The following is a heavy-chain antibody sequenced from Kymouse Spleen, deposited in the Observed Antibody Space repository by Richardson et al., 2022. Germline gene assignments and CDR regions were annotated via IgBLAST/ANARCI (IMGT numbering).Heavy chain of an antibody. CDR1: GFSLSTSGMC. CDR3: ARIRDTMVRGAPILLLLLRYGR. V-gene: IGHV2-70*d01. CDR2: IDWDDDK. J-gene: IGHJ6*02. D-gene: IGHD3-10*01. Sequence: QVTLRESGPALVKPTQTLTLTCTFSGFSLSTSGMCVRWVRQPPGKALEWLALIDWDDDKYYSTSLKTRLTISKDTSKNQVVLTMTNMDPVDTATYYCARIRDTMVRGAPILLLLLRYGRLGPRDHGHRLL.